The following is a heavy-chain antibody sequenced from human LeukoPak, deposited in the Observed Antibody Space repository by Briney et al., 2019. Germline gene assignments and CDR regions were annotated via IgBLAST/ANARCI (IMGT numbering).Heavy chain of an antibody. D-gene: IGHD6-13*01. CDR2: IYYSGST. Sequence: SETLSLTCTVSGGSISSSSYYWGWIRQPPGKGLEWIGSIYYSGSTYYNPSLKSRVTISVDTSKNQFSLKLSSVTAADTAVYYCARHVSSSSWGADYYYGMGVWGQGTTVTVSS. CDR1: GGSISSSSYY. V-gene: IGHV4-39*01. CDR3: ARHVSSSSWGADYYYGMGV. J-gene: IGHJ6*02.